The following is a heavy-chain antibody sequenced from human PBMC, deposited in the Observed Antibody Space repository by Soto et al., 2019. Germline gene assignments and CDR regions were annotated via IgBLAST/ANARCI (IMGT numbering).Heavy chain of an antibody. J-gene: IGHJ5*02. D-gene: IGHD2-8*01. Sequence: SETLSLTCTVSGGSISSGGYYWSWIRQHPGKGLEWIGYIYYSGSTYYNPSLKSRVTISVDTSKNQFSLKLSSVTAADTAVYYCARGVAPLVYAIRGAWFDPWGQRTLVTVSS. CDR3: ARGVAPLVYAIRGAWFDP. V-gene: IGHV4-31*03. CDR2: IYYSGST. CDR1: GGSISSGGYY.